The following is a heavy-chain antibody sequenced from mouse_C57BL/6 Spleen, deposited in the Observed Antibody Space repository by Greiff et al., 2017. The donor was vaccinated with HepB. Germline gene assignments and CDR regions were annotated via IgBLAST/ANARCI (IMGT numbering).Heavy chain of an antibody. Sequence: QVQLQQPGAELVRPGSSVKLSCKASGYTFTSYWMHWVKQRPIQGLEWIGNIDPYDSETHYNPKFKDKSTLTVDKSSSTAYMQLSSLTSEDSAVYYGARPHYYGSSIYAMDYWGQGTSVTVSS. V-gene: IGHV1-52*01. J-gene: IGHJ4*01. CDR1: GYTFTSYW. CDR2: IDPYDSET. CDR3: ARPHYYGSSIYAMDY. D-gene: IGHD1-1*01.